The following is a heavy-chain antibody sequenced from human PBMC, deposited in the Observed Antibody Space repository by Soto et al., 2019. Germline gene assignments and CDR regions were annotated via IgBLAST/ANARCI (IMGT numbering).Heavy chain of an antibody. J-gene: IGHJ3*02. CDR1: GGTFSSYA. CDR2: IIPIFGTA. D-gene: IGHD5-12*01. Sequence: SVKVSCKASGGTFSSYAISWVRQAPGQGLEWMGGIIPIFGTANYAQKFQGRVTITADESTSTAYMELSSLRSEDTAVYYCARDLSGYDHAFDIWGQGTMVTVSS. CDR3: ARDLSGYDHAFDI. V-gene: IGHV1-69*13.